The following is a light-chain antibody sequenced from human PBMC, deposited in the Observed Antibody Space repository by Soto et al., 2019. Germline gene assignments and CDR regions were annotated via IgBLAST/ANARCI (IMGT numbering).Light chain of an antibody. Sequence: SALTQPPSASGSPGQSVTISCTGTSSDVGGYNYVSWYQQQPGKPPSLMIYEVSKRPSVVPDRFSGSKSGNTSSLTVSGLQADDEADYYCSSYAGSNFGVFGTGTKLTVL. J-gene: IGLJ1*01. V-gene: IGLV2-8*01. CDR1: SSDVGGYNY. CDR3: SSYAGSNFGV. CDR2: EVS.